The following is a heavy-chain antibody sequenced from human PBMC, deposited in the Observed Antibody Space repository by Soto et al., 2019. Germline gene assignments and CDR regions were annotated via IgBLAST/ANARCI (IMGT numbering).Heavy chain of an antibody. J-gene: IGHJ3*02. D-gene: IGHD1-1*01. V-gene: IGHV4-34*01. Sequence: QVQLQQWGAGLLKPSETLSLTCAVYGGSVSSGSYYWSWIRQPPGKGLEWIGEMSHSGGTHFNPSLKSRVTISVDTSKSQSSLTMSFVTAADTALYYCARVERGTATTVVDAFDIWGPGTMVTVSS. CDR2: MSHSGGT. CDR3: ARVERGTATTVVDAFDI. CDR1: GGSVSSGSYY.